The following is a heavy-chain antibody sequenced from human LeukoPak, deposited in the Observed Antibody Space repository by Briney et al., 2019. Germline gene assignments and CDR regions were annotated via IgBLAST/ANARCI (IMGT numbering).Heavy chain of an antibody. V-gene: IGHV3-11*05. CDR1: GFTFSDHY. CDR2: ISSSSGSQT. J-gene: IGHJ6*02. D-gene: IGHD5-12*01. Sequence: KPGGSLRLSCSASGFTFSDHYMSWIRQAPGKGLEWVSCISSSSGSQTDYADSVKGRFTISRDNAKNSLYLQMNSLRAEDTAVYYCARDRRPSSYIGMDVWGQGTTVTVSS. CDR3: ARDRRPSSYIGMDV.